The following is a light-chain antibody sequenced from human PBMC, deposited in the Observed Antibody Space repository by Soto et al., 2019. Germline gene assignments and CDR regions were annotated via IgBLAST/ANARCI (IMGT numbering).Light chain of an antibody. CDR2: GAS. CDR1: QTISTF. V-gene: IGKV1-5*01. Sequence: DIQLTQSPSTLSASVGDRVTITCRASQTISTFLAWYQQKPGKAPHLLIYGASSLQSGVPSRFSGSGSATEFTLSIRSLQPDDLGTYYCQQYIGLWTFGQGTKVDLK. CDR3: QQYIGLWT. J-gene: IGKJ1*01.